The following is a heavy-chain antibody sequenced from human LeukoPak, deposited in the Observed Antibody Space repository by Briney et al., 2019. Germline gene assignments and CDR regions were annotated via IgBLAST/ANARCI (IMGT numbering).Heavy chain of an antibody. D-gene: IGHD1-26*01. V-gene: IGHV3-30*18. J-gene: IGHJ4*02. CDR2: ISYDGSNK. CDR1: GFTFSSYG. CDR3: AKDTNRGTYFGLFDS. Sequence: GGSLRLSCAASGFTFSSYGMHWVRQAPGKGLEWVAVISYDGSNKYFADSVKGRFTISRDNSKNTLYLQMNSLRAEDTAAYSCAKDTNRGTYFGLFDSWGQGTLVTVSS.